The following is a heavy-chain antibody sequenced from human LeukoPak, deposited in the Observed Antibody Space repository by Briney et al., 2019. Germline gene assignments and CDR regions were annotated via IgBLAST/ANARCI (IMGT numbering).Heavy chain of an antibody. CDR2: IYYSGST. Sequence: SETLSLTCTVSGGSISSSSYYWGWFRQPPGKGLEWIGSIYYSGSTYYNPSLKSRVTISVDTSKNQFSLKLSSVTAADTAVYYCSGCTYYMDVWGKGTTVTVSS. CDR3: SGCTYYMDV. J-gene: IGHJ6*03. D-gene: IGHD2-15*01. V-gene: IGHV4-39*07. CDR1: GGSISSSSYY.